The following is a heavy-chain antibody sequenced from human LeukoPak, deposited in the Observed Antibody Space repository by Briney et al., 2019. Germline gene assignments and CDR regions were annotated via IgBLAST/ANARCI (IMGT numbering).Heavy chain of an antibody. D-gene: IGHD6-6*01. CDR1: GGSISSYY. CDR3: ARWRDSSSSPTYFDY. J-gene: IGHJ4*02. V-gene: IGHV4-59*01. Sequence: PSETLSLTCTVSGGSISSYYWSWIRQPPGKGLEWIGYIYYSGSTNYNPSLKSRVTISVDTSKNQFSLKLSSVTAADTAVYYCARWRDSSSSPTYFDYWGQGTLVTVSS. CDR2: IYYSGST.